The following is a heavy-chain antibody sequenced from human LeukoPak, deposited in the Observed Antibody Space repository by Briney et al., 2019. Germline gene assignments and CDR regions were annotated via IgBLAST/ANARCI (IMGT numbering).Heavy chain of an antibody. CDR2: ISGSGGST. D-gene: IGHD6-6*01. CDR3: ARDPSSSGRLRYFDY. CDR1: GFTFSSYS. Sequence: GGSLRLSCAASGFTFSSYSMNWVRQAPGKGLEWVSAISGSGGSTYYADSVKGRFTISRDNSKNTLYLQMNSLRAEDTAVYYCARDPSSSGRLRYFDYWGQGTLVTVSS. J-gene: IGHJ4*02. V-gene: IGHV3-23*01.